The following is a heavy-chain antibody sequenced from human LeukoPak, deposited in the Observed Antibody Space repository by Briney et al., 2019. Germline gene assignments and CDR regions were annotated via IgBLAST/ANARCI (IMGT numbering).Heavy chain of an antibody. D-gene: IGHD4-17*01. CDR3: ARTPNYGDLYYFDY. J-gene: IGHJ4*02. V-gene: IGHV1-18*01. CDR2: ISAYNGNT. CDR1: GYTFTSYG. Sequence: GASVKVSCKASGYTFTSYGISWVRQAPGQGLEWMGWISAYNGNTNYAQKLQGRDTMTTDTSTSTAYMELRSLRSDDTAVYYCARTPNYGDLYYFDYWGQGTLVTVSS.